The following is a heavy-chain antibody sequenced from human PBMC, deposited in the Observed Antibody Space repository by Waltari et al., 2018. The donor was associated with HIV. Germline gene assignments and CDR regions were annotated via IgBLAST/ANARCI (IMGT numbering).Heavy chain of an antibody. J-gene: IGHJ4*02. Sequence: EVQLVESGGGLVQPGGSLRLHCAASGFTFNSYRMNWVRQAPGKGVEVVANIKEDGTEKYYVESVKCLFTISRDNAQNSLYLQLNSLRAEDTAVYYCAREIGGNYYDYYFDYWGQGARVTVSS. CDR3: AREIGGNYYDYYFDY. CDR2: IKEDGTEK. D-gene: IGHD1-26*01. V-gene: IGHV3-7*01. CDR1: GFTFNSYR.